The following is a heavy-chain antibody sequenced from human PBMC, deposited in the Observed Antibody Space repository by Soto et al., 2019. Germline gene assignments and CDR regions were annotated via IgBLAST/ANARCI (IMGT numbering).Heavy chain of an antibody. V-gene: IGHV1-69*09. CDR2: INPLSGIP. CDR3: AAPACAATWCSPSHNLEH. CDR1: GGTFVRHV. Sequence: QVQLVQSGAEVKKPASSVTVSCKTSGGTFVRHVISWVRQAPGQGPEWMGKINPLSGIPNYAQKFQDRVTFTADTDSSTAYMELSSLRSDDTAVYYCAAPACAATWCSPSHNLEHWGQGTLVTVSS. D-gene: IGHD2-2*01. J-gene: IGHJ1*01.